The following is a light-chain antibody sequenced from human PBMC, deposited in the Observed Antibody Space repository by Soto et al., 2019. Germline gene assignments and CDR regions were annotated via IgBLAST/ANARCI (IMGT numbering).Light chain of an antibody. J-gene: IGKJ1*01. Sequence: EIVLTQSPGTLSLSPGERATLSCRASQSVRSNYLAWYRQTPGQATRLLIYGASNRPTDAPDRFSGSGSETDFTLIISLPESEDSALYSCQQYGNSPWTFGHGTKVEIK. CDR1: QSVRSNY. V-gene: IGKV3-20*01. CDR3: QQYGNSPWT. CDR2: GAS.